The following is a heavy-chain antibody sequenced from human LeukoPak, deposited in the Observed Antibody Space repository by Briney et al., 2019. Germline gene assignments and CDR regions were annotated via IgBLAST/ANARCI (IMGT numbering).Heavy chain of an antibody. CDR2: IWYDGSNK. CDR3: ARELYLYYYDSSGSKDAFDI. D-gene: IGHD3-22*01. Sequence: GALRLSCAASGFTFSSYGMHWVRQAPGKGLEWVAVIWYDGSNKYYADSVKGRFTISRDNSKNTLYLQMNSLRAEDTAVYYCARELYLYYYDSSGSKDAFDIWGQGTMVTVSS. J-gene: IGHJ3*02. CDR1: GFTFSSYG. V-gene: IGHV3-33*01.